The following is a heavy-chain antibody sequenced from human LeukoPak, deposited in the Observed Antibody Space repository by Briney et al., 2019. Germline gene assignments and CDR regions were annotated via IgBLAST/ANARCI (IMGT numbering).Heavy chain of an antibody. J-gene: IGHJ4*02. CDR1: GYTFSSYG. Sequence: ASVKVSCAASGYTFSSYGTSGVRQAPGQGLERMGWISAYKGNTNYTQKLQGRVTMTTDTSTSTADMELRSLRSYDTAVYCCARDWGSRVNYFDYCLQGTMVTVS. CDR3: ARDWGSRVNYFDY. V-gene: IGHV1-18*01. CDR2: ISAYKGNT. D-gene: IGHD3-16*01.